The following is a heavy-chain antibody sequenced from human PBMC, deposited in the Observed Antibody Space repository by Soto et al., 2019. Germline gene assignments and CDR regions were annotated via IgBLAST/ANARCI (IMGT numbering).Heavy chain of an antibody. D-gene: IGHD4-4*01. CDR2: ISGSGVST. CDR1: GFTFDYYA. V-gene: IGHV3-23*01. J-gene: IGHJ4*02. CDR3: AKDRAGNLCFDY. Sequence: PGGSLRLSCAASGFTFDYYAMTWVRLAPGKGLEWVSAISGSGVSTYYAYSLKGRFTISRDNSRDTLYLQMDSLRADDTATYYFAKDRAGNLCFDYWGQGTLVTVSS.